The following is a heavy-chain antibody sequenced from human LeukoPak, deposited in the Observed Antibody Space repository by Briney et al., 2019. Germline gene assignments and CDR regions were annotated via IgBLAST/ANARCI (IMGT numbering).Heavy chain of an antibody. Sequence: GGSLRLSCAASKFAFSSYAMSWVRQAPGKGLEWVSAISGGGGNTYYADSVKGRFTISRDNSKNTLYLQMNSLRAEDTAVYYCGRNRYSGSLSPFDIWGQGTMVTVSS. V-gene: IGHV3-23*01. D-gene: IGHD1-26*01. CDR2: ISGGGGNT. CDR3: GRNRYSGSLSPFDI. J-gene: IGHJ3*02. CDR1: KFAFSSYA.